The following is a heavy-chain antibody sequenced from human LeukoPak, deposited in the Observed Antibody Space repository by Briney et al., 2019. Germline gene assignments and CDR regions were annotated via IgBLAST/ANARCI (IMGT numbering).Heavy chain of an antibody. Sequence: SETLSLTCAVSGTSISSGGYSWSWIRQPPGKGLEWIGYIYYSGSTYYNPSLKSRVTISVDTSKNQFSLKLSSVTAADTAVYYCARVGDYYDSSGYHNWFDPWGQGTLVTVSS. CDR3: ARVGDYYDSSGYHNWFDP. CDR2: IYYSGST. D-gene: IGHD3-22*01. J-gene: IGHJ5*02. V-gene: IGHV4-30-2*01. CDR1: GTSISSGGYS.